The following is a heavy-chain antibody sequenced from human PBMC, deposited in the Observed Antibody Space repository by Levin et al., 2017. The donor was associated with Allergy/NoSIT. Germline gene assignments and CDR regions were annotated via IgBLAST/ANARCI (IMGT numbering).Heavy chain of an antibody. CDR2: IYYSGRT. CDR1: GGSISSGGYY. J-gene: IGHJ4*02. V-gene: IGHV4-31*03. D-gene: IGHD2-15*01. Sequence: PSETLSLTCTVSGGSISSGGYYWSWHRQHPGKGLEWIGYIYYSGRTYSNPSLKSRVTISVDTSKNQFFLKLSSVTAAYTAVYYCAGNIGYCSGGSCSRPLQFFDYWGQGTLVTVSS. CDR3: AGNIGYCSGGSCSRPLQFFDY.